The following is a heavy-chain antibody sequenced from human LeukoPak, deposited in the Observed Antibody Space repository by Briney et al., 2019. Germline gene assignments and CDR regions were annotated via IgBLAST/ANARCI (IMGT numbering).Heavy chain of an antibody. V-gene: IGHV4-39*01. CDR2: IYYSGST. J-gene: IGHJ4*02. CDR1: GGSISSSSYY. D-gene: IGHD3-10*01. CDR3: ARLITMVRVDY. Sequence: SETLSLTCTVSGGSISSSSYYWGWIRQPPGKGLEWIGSIYYSGSTYYNPSLKSRVTISVDTSKNQFSLKLSSVTAADTAVYYCARLITMVRVDYWGQGTLVTVSS.